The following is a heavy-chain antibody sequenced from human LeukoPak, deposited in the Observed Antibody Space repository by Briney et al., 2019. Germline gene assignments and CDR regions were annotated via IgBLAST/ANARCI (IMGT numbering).Heavy chain of an antibody. Sequence: GASVKVSCKASGYTFTGYYMHWVRQAPGQGLEWMGWINPNSGGTNYAQKFQGRVTMTRDTSISTAYMELSRLRSEDTAVYYCARAPLVVPAAMAWFDPWGQGTLVTVSS. CDR2: INPNSGGT. J-gene: IGHJ5*02. CDR3: ARAPLVVPAAMAWFDP. V-gene: IGHV1-2*02. CDR1: GYTFTGYY. D-gene: IGHD2-2*01.